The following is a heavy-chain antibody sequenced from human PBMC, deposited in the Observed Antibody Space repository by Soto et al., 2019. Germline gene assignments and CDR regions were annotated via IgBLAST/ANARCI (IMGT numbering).Heavy chain of an antibody. CDR2: IYHVGST. CDR3: ASPNPQRGSGFLFDY. D-gene: IGHD2-21*01. Sequence: PSETLALTFAVSGASISSSFWWTWVRQAPGKGLEWIGEIYHVGSTKYNPSLKSRVTISVDKSNNQFSLELRSVTAADTAVYYCASPNPQRGSGFLFDYWGQGTLVTVSS. J-gene: IGHJ4*02. CDR1: GASISSSFW. V-gene: IGHV4-4*02.